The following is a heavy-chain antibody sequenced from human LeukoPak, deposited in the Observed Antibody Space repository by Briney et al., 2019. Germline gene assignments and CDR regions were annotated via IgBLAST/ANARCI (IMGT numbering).Heavy chain of an antibody. CDR2: IYTSGST. Sequence: GGSLRLSCAASGFTVSNNYISWVRQAPGKGLEWVSLIYTSGSTYYADSVKGRFTISRDNSKNTLYLQMNSLRAEDTAVYYCARVTTSGSYKFDNWGQGTLVTVSS. V-gene: IGHV3-53*01. J-gene: IGHJ4*02. D-gene: IGHD3-10*01. CDR1: GFTVSNNY. CDR3: ARVTTSGSYKFDN.